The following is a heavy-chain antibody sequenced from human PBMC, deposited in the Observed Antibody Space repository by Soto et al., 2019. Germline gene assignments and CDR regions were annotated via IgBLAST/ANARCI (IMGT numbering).Heavy chain of an antibody. CDR2: IDYSGST. D-gene: IGHD3-9*01. J-gene: IGHJ3*02. V-gene: IGHV4-59*01. CDR3: ARYFDWPSAFDI. CDR1: GGSISGYY. Sequence: QVQLQESGPGLVKSSETLSLTCTVSGGSISGYYWSWVRQPPGKRLEWIGDIDYSGSTNYNPSLKSRVPISVDTSKKRFSLRLGSVTAADTAVYYCARYFDWPSAFDIWGQGTMVTVSS.